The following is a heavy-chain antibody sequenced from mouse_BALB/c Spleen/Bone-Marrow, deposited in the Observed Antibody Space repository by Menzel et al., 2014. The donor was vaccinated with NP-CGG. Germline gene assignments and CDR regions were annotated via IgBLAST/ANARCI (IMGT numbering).Heavy chain of an antibody. Sequence: QVQLKESGAELARPGASVKMSCKASGYTFTTYTMHWVKQRPGQGLEWIGYINPSSGYTNYNQKFKDTATLTADKSSSTAYLQRSSLTSEDSAVYYCARWELGGFDYWGQGTTLTVSS. CDR1: GYTFTTYT. J-gene: IGHJ2*01. CDR3: ARWELGGFDY. V-gene: IGHV1-4*01. CDR2: INPSSGYT. D-gene: IGHD4-1*01.